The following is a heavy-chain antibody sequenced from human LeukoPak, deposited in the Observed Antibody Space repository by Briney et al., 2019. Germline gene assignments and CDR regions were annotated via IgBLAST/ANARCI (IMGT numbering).Heavy chain of an antibody. CDR2: ITGTTGNT. CDR3: AKGTLGSCSGARCYPFDY. D-gene: IGHD2-15*01. V-gene: IGHV3-23*01. CDR1: GFTFSAYA. Sequence: GGSLRLSCGASGFTFSAYAMNWVRQAPGKEMEWVSSITGTTGNTYVAESVKGRFTISRDNSRNTLYLQMNSLRAEDTAIYYCAKGTLGSCSGARCYPFDYWGQGALVTVSS. J-gene: IGHJ4*02.